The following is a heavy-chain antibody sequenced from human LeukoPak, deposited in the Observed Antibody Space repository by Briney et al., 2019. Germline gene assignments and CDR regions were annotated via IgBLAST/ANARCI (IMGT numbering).Heavy chain of an antibody. V-gene: IGHV3-33*01. J-gene: IGHJ6*02. CDR1: GFTFSSYG. CDR3: ARDPDILTGYYGMDV. D-gene: IGHD3-9*01. Sequence: SGGSLRLSCAASGFTFSSYGMHWVRQAPGKGLEWVAVIWYDGSNKYYADSVKGRFTISRDNSKNTLYLQMNSLRAEDTAVYYCARDPDILTGYYGMDVWGQGTTVTVSS. CDR2: IWYDGSNK.